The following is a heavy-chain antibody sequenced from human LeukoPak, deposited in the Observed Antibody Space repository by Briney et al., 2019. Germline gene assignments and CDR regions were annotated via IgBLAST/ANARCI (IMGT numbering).Heavy chain of an antibody. D-gene: IGHD5-18*01. V-gene: IGHV3-7*03. Sequence: GGSLRLSCAASGFTFSSYWMSWVRQAPGKGLEWVANIKQDGSEKYYVDSVEGRFTISRDNAKNSLYLQMNSLRAEDTAVYYCARDRRRGYSYGCFDYWGQGTLVTVSS. J-gene: IGHJ4*02. CDR3: ARDRRRGYSYGCFDY. CDR1: GFTFSSYW. CDR2: IKQDGSEK.